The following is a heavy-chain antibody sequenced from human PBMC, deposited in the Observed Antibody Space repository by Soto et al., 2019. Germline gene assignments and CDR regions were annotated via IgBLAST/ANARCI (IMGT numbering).Heavy chain of an antibody. CDR1: GLTVSSDY. Sequence: EVHVVESGGGLVQPGGSLRLSCAASGLTVSSDYMSWVRQAPGKGLEWVSVIFSDGRTFYSDSVKGRFTISRDNSKNTVDLQMNSLRAEDTAVYYCARPAGGDYFDYWGQGSLVTVSS. D-gene: IGHD3-16*01. CDR2: IFSDGRT. CDR3: ARPAGGDYFDY. J-gene: IGHJ4*02. V-gene: IGHV3-66*04.